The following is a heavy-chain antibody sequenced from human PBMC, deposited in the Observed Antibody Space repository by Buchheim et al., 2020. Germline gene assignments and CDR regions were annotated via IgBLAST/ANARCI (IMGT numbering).Heavy chain of an antibody. CDR3: ARDRGAHDYGPIDF. V-gene: IGHV4-31*03. Sequence: QVQLQESSPGLVKPSQTLSLTCTVSGVSISSGPFYWTWIRQQPGKGLEWIGYIHYTGLAYSSPSLSSRLPMSVDTSQNQFSLTLTAVTAADTAIYYCARDRGAHDYGPIDFWGQGAL. CDR2: IHYTGLA. D-gene: IGHD4-17*01. CDR1: GVSISSGPFY. J-gene: IGHJ4*02.